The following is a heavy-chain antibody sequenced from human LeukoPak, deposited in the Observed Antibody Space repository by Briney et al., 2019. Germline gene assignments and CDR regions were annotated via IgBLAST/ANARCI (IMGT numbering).Heavy chain of an antibody. CDR3: AREQSSGSYKAHYYYYMDV. CDR1: GGSISSSSYY. CDR2: INYSGST. V-gene: IGHV4-39*07. Sequence: SETLSLTCTVSGGSISSSSYYWGWIRQPPGKGLEWIGSINYSGSTYYNPSLKSRVTISVDTSKNQFSLKLSSVTAADTAVYYCAREQSSGSYKAHYYYYMDVWGKGTTVTVSS. D-gene: IGHD3-10*01. J-gene: IGHJ6*03.